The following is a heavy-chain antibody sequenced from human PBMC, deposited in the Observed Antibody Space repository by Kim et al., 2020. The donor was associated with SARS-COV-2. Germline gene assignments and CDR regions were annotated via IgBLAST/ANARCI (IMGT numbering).Heavy chain of an antibody. Sequence: ASVKVSCKASGYTFTGYYMHWVRQAPGQGLEWMGWINPNSGGTNYAQKFQGRVTMTRDTSISTAYMELSRLRSDDTAVYYCARDPWLAAAGQGYYGMDVWGQGTTVTVSS. CDR1: GYTFTGYY. D-gene: IGHD6-13*01. V-gene: IGHV1-2*02. CDR2: INPNSGGT. CDR3: ARDPWLAAAGQGYYGMDV. J-gene: IGHJ6*02.